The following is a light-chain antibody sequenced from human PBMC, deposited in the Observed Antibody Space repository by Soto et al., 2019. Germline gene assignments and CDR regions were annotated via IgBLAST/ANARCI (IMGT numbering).Light chain of an antibody. CDR1: QDISNY. Sequence: DIRMTQSPSSLSASVGDRVSITCRASQDISNYVAWFQQKPGKAPKSLIFSASVLQSAVPSRFSGRGSGTDFTLTISGLQPDDFATYYCQQYCSFPLTFGPGTRV. CDR2: SAS. V-gene: IGKV1-16*01. J-gene: IGKJ3*01. CDR3: QQYCSFPLT.